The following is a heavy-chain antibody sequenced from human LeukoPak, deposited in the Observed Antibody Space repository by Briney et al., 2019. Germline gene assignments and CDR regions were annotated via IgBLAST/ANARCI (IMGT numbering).Heavy chain of an antibody. CDR1: GFTFSSSS. J-gene: IGHJ4*02. CDR2: ISTSSNYI. D-gene: IGHD2-2*01. Sequence: GGSLRLSCAASGFTFSSSSMNWVRPAPGEGLEWVSSISTSSNYIYYADSVKGRFTISRDNAKNSLYLQMNILRAEDTAVYFCARTLGYCSTASCSEEDSWGQETLVTVSS. V-gene: IGHV3-21*01. CDR3: ARTLGYCSTASCSEEDS.